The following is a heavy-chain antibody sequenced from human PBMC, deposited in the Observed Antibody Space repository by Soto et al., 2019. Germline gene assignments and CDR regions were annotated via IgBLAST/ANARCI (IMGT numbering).Heavy chain of an antibody. CDR1: GFTFSSYG. Sequence: GGSLRLSCAASGFTFSSYGMHWVRQAPGKGLEWVAVIWYDGSNKYYADSVKGRFTISRDNSKNTLYLQMDSLRAEDTAVYYCARGREDIVXIYXXYXMDVXGKXTTVTVSS. CDR2: IWYDGSNK. D-gene: IGHD5-12*01. CDR3: ARGREDIVXIYXXYXMDV. J-gene: IGHJ6*04. V-gene: IGHV3-33*01.